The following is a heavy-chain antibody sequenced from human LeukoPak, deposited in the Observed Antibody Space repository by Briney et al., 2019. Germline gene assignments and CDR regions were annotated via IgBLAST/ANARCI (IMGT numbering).Heavy chain of an antibody. D-gene: IGHD3-22*01. V-gene: IGHV1-3*01. J-gene: IGHJ6*02. CDR3: ARTGSSGYYYVDYYYGMDV. Sequence: GASVKVSCKASGYTFTSYAMHWVRQAPGQRLEWMGWINAGNGNTKYSQKFQGIVTITRDTSASTAYMELSSLRSEDTAVYYCARTGSSGYYYVDYYYGMDVWGQGTTVTVSS. CDR1: GYTFTSYA. CDR2: INAGNGNT.